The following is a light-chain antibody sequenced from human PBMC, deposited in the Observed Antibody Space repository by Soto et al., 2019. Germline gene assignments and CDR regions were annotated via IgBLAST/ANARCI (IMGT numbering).Light chain of an antibody. J-gene: IGKJ1*01. CDR1: QSGSSS. Sequence: EIVVTQSPATLSVSPGERVTLSCRASQSGSSSLAWYQHRPGQAPRLLIYDTSTRAAGISARFSGSGSGTEFTHTIISLQSEDFAFYYCQQYIDWPPWTFGQGTAVEIK. CDR3: QQYIDWPPWT. CDR2: DTS. V-gene: IGKV3-15*01.